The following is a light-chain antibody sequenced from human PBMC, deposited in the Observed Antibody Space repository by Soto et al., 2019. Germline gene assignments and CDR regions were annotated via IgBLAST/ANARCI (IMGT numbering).Light chain of an antibody. CDR1: SSDVGSYNL. CDR2: EGS. CDR3: CSYAGSSPVV. Sequence: QSVLTQPASVSGSPEQSITISCTGTSSDVGSYNLVSWYQQHPGKAPKLMIYEGSKRPSGVSNRFSGSKSGNTASLTISGLQAEDEADYYCCSYAGSSPVVFGGGTQLTVL. J-gene: IGLJ2*01. V-gene: IGLV2-23*01.